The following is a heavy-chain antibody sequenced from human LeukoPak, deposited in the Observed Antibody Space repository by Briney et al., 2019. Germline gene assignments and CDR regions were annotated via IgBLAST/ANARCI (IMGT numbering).Heavy chain of an antibody. J-gene: IGHJ4*02. D-gene: IGHD4-23*01. V-gene: IGHV4-34*01. CDR1: GGSFSGYY. Sequence: SETLSLTCAVYGGSFSGYYWSWIRQPPGKGLEWIGEINHSGSTNYNPSLKSRVTISVDTSKNQFSLKLSSVTVADTAVYYCARGKTTVGYDYWGQGTLVTVSS. CDR3: ARGKTTVGYDY. CDR2: INHSGST.